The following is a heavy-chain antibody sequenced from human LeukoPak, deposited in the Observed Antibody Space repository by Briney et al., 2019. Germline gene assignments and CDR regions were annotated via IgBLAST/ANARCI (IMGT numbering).Heavy chain of an antibody. CDR2: IFHSGST. CDR3: GRGRRWFAP. J-gene: IGHJ5*02. V-gene: IGHV4-4*02. CDR1: GGSITNNNW. Sequence: PSETLSLTCGVSGGSITNNNWWSWVRQPPGKGLEWIGEIFHSGSTNYNPSLKSRVTISMDKSKNQFSLRLSSVTAADTAVYYGGRGRRWFAPGGQGTLVTVSS.